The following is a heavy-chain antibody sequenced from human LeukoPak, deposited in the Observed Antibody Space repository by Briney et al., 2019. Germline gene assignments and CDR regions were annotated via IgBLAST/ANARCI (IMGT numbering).Heavy chain of an antibody. V-gene: IGHV3-48*02. Sequence: GSLRLSCAASGFPFSSFSMNLVRQAPGKGVEWVSYISSSSSTIYYADSVKGRFTVSRDNAKNSLYLQMNSLRDDDMAVYYCARDLISGHYTFDYWGQGTLVTVSS. CDR3: ARDLISGHYTFDY. J-gene: IGHJ4*02. D-gene: IGHD1-26*01. CDR2: ISSSSSTI. CDR1: GFPFSSFS.